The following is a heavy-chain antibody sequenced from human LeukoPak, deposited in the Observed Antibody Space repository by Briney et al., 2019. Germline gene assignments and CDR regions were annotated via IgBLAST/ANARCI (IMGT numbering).Heavy chain of an antibody. V-gene: IGHV3-43*02. CDR2: ISGDGGST. CDR3: AKDYSGSYYGGDY. Sequence: GGSLRLSCAASGFTFDDYAMHWVRQAPGKGLEWVSLISGDGGSTYYADSVKGRFAISRDNSKNSLYLQMNSLRTVDTALYYCAKDYSGSYYGGDYWGQGTLVTVSS. CDR1: GFTFDDYA. D-gene: IGHD1-26*01. J-gene: IGHJ4*02.